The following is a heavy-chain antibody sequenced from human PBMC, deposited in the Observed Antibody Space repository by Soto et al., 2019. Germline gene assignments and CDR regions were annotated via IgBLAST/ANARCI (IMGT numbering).Heavy chain of an antibody. Sequence: QVQLVQSGAEVKKPGSSVKVSCKASGGTFSSYAISWVRQAPGQGLEWMGGIIPIFSTPNYAQKLQGGVTITADESASTAYMELSSLRSEDTDVYYCEIDNGQMDYEDSGLDALDIWGQGTMVTVSS. CDR3: EIDNGQMDYEDSGLDALDI. D-gene: IGHD3-22*01. CDR2: IIPIFSTP. V-gene: IGHV1-69*01. J-gene: IGHJ3*02. CDR1: GGTFSSYA.